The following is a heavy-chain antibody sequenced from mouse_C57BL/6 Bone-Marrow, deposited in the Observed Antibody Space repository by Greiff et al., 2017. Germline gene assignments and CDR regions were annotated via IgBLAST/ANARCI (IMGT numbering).Heavy chain of an antibody. CDR1: GYTFTSYW. V-gene: IGHV1-55*01. D-gene: IGHD4-1*01. J-gene: IGHJ2*01. CDR3: ARSGPLGRSFDY. Sequence: VQLQQPGAELVKPGASVKMSCKASGYTFTSYWITWVKQRPGQGLEWIGDIYPTSGRTNYNEKFKSKALLTVDTSSNTAYMQLSSLTSEDSAVFYCARSGPLGRSFDYWGQGTTLTVSS. CDR2: IYPTSGRT.